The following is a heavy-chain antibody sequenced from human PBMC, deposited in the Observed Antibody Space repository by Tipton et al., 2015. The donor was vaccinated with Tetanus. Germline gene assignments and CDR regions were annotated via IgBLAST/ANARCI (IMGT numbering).Heavy chain of an antibody. D-gene: IGHD1-14*01. CDR1: GFTFSHFA. V-gene: IGHV3-23*01. J-gene: IGHJ4*02. CDR3: EAQRTSEDF. Sequence: GSLRLSCVASGFTFSHFAVSWVRRAPGRGLEWVSSLSHDGGSIYYADFARGRFTISRDNSKNTLFLQMDDLRAEDTAIYYCEAQRTSEDFGGQGTLVTASS. CDR2: LSHDGGSI.